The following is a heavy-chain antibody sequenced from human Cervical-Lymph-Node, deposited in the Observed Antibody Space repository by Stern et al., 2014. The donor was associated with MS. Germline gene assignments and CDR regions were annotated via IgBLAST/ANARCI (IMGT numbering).Heavy chain of an antibody. Sequence: QLQLQESGPGLVKPSETLSLTCSVSGVSVISGTYYWSWIRQPPGQGLEWIGYIYYSATTSSNPSLKSRVTTSLDTSENQFSLRLSSVTAADTAVYYCARGRWELGGANELDVWGHGTTVTVSS. J-gene: IGHJ6*02. CDR2: IYYSATT. CDR1: GVSVISGTYY. D-gene: IGHD1-26*01. CDR3: ARGRWELGGANELDV. V-gene: IGHV4-61*01.